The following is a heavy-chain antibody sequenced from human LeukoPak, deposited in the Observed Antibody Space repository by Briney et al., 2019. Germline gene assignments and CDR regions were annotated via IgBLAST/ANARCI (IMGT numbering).Heavy chain of an antibody. CDR2: INSDGSIT. V-gene: IGHV3-74*01. Sequence: PGGSLRLSCAASGFTFSNYWMHWVRQAPGKGLVWVSRINSDGSITTYADSVKGRFTISRDNAKNTLYLEMNSLRAEDTAIYYCARAAAAVGNWGQGTLVTVSS. D-gene: IGHD6-25*01. J-gene: IGHJ4*02. CDR1: GFTFSNYW. CDR3: ARAAAAVGN.